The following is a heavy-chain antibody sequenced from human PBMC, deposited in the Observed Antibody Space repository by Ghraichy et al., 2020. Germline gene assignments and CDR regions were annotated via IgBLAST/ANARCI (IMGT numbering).Heavy chain of an antibody. V-gene: IGHV3-48*02. CDR2: MRSDSATK. CDR1: GFSFSNFH. Sequence: LSLTCAASGFSFSNFHMHWVRQTPGKGVEWISYMRSDSATKYFADFVRGRFTISRDNAKNLLYLEVDSLTDEDTAVYYCARDNRWAFDYWGQGTLVTVSS. CDR3: ARDNRWAFDY. D-gene: IGHD1-14*01. J-gene: IGHJ4*02.